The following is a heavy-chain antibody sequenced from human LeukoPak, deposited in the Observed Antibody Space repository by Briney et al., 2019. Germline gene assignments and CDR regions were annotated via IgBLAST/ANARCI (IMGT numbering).Heavy chain of an antibody. CDR1: GGTFSSYA. Sequence: ASVKLSCTASGGTFSSYAISWVRQAPGQGLEWMGGIIPIFGTANYAQKFQGRVTITTDESTSTAYMGLSSLRSEDTAVYYCASRESYSNYDYFDYWGQGTLVTVSS. V-gene: IGHV1-69*05. CDR2: IIPIFGTA. J-gene: IGHJ4*02. CDR3: ASRESYSNYDYFDY. D-gene: IGHD4-11*01.